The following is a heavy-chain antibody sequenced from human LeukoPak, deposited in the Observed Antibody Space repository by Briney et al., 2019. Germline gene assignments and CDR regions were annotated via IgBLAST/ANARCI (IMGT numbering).Heavy chain of an antibody. J-gene: IGHJ6*02. CDR2: IYHSGST. D-gene: IGHD3-22*01. CDR3: ARGYYYDSSGYGMDV. Sequence: SGTLSLTCAVSGGSISSSNWWSWVRQPPGKGLEWIGEIYHSGSTNYNPSLKSRVTISVDKSKNQFSLKLNSVTAADTAVYYCARGYYYDSSGYGMDVWGQGTTVTVSS. CDR1: GGSISSSNW. V-gene: IGHV4-4*02.